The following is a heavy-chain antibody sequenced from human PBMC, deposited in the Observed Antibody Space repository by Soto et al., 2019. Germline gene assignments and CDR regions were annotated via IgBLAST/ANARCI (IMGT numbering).Heavy chain of an antibody. CDR2: ISWNSGSI. CDR3: AKDIYFGSSTSCRNSTALEI. Sequence: GGSLRLSCAASGFTFDDYAMHWVRQAPGKGLEWVSGISWNSGSIGYADSVKGRFTISRDNAKNSLYLQMNSLRAEDTALYYCAKDIYFGSSTSCRNSTALEIWGKGTMVTVSS. CDR1: GFTFDDYA. D-gene: IGHD2-2*01. J-gene: IGHJ3*02. V-gene: IGHV3-9*01.